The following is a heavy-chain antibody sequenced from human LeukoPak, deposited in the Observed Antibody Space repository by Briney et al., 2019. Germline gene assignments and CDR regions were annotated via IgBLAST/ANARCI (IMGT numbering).Heavy chain of an antibody. CDR3: ARHSQSGAIKPNWFVP. CDR1: GGSIASSSYY. V-gene: IGHV4-39*01. D-gene: IGHD1-26*01. J-gene: IGHJ5*02. Sequence: SETLSLTCTASGGSIASSSYYWGWIRQPPGKGLEWIGRIFYSGSTYYSPYLKSRVTISVDTSNNQFSLRLRSVTAADTAVYYCARHSQSGAIKPNWFVPWGQGILVTVSS. CDR2: IFYSGST.